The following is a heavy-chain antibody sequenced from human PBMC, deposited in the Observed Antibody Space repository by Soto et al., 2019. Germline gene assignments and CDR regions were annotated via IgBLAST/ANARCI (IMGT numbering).Heavy chain of an antibody. CDR3: ARSYCAGYCRARYFDY. D-gene: IGHD2-21*02. CDR1: GYILASYN. V-gene: IGHV1-46*01. Sequence: QVQLVQSGAEVKRPGASVKVSCKASGYILASYNMHWVRQAPGQGLEWMGIINPSGGSTSYAQKFQDRVTMNRDTSTSTVYMELSSLTSEDTAVYYCARSYCAGYCRARYFDYWGQGTLVTVSS. CDR2: INPSGGST. J-gene: IGHJ4*02.